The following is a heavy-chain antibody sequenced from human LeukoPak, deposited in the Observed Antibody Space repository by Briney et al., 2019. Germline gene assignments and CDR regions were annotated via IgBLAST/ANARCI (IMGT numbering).Heavy chain of an antibody. CDR1: GYSISSGYY. Sequence: SETLSLTCTVSGYSISSGYYWGWIRQPPGKGLEWIGSIYHSGSTYYNPSLKSRVTISVDTSKNQFSLKLSSVTAADTAVYYCARAGSVDAFDIWGQGTMVTVSS. J-gene: IGHJ3*02. CDR2: IYHSGST. D-gene: IGHD3-10*01. CDR3: ARAGSVDAFDI. V-gene: IGHV4-38-2*02.